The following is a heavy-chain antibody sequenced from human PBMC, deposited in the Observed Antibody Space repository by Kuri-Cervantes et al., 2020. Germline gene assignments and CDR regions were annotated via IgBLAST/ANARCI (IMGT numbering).Heavy chain of an antibody. J-gene: IGHJ2*01. D-gene: IGHD6-19*01. CDR1: GFTFSSYS. CDR3: ARDPSSGWYFDL. Sequence: GESLKISCAASGFTFSSYSMNWVRQAPGKGPEWVSVIYSGGSTYYADSVKGRFTISRDNSKNTLYLQMNSLRAEDTAVYYCARDPSSGWYFDLWGRGTLVTVSS. CDR2: IYSGGST. V-gene: IGHV3-53*01.